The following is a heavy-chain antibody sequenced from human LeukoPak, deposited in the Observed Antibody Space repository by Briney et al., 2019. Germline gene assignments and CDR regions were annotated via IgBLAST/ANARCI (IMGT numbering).Heavy chain of an antibody. J-gene: IGHJ5*02. CDR1: GGSISSHY. CDR3: ARGNWNYGQVGDWFDP. D-gene: IGHD1-7*01. V-gene: IGHV4-59*11. Sequence: SETLSLTCTVSGGSISSHYWSWIRQPPGKGLEWIGYIYYSGSTNYNPSLKSRVTISVDTSKNQFSLKLSSVTAADTAVYYCARGNWNYGQVGDWFDPWGQGTLVTVSS. CDR2: IYYSGST.